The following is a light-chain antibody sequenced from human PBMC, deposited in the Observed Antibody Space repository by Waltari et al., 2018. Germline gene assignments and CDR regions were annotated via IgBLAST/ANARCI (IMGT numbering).Light chain of an antibody. CDR1: QDVSTW. V-gene: IGKV1-12*01. CDR2: GAS. Sequence: DIQMTQSPSSVSASVGDRVTISGRASQDVSTWLAWYQQKPGKAPNLLIHGASSLQSGVPSRFSGSGSGTEFTLTINGLQPEDFATYYCQQTDSFPLTFGGGTKVEIK. CDR3: QQTDSFPLT. J-gene: IGKJ4*01.